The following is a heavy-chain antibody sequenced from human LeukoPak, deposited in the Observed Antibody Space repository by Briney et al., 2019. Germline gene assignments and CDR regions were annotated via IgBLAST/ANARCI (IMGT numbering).Heavy chain of an antibody. CDR2: FDPEDGET. CDR3: ATYSARHSVLLWFGELYRHFDY. Sequence: ASVKVSCKVSGYTLTELSMHWVRQAPGKGLEWMGGFDPEDGETIYAQKFQGRVTMTEDTSTDTAYMELSSLRSEDTAVYYCATYSARHSVLLWFGELYRHFDYWGQGTLVTVSS. J-gene: IGHJ4*02. CDR1: GYTLTELS. V-gene: IGHV1-24*01. D-gene: IGHD3-10*01.